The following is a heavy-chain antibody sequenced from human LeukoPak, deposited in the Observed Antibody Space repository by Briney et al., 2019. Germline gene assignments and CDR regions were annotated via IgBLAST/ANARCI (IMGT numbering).Heavy chain of an antibody. CDR1: GGSISSYY. CDR3: ARENYYGSGSRGKYYFDY. J-gene: IGHJ4*02. CDR2: IYYSGST. D-gene: IGHD3-10*01. Sequence: SETLSLTCTVSGGSISSYYWSWIRQPPGKGLEWIGYIYYSGSTNYNPSLKSRVTISVDTSKNQFSLKLSSVTAADTAVYYRARENYYGSGSRGKYYFDYWGQGTLVTVSS. V-gene: IGHV4-59*01.